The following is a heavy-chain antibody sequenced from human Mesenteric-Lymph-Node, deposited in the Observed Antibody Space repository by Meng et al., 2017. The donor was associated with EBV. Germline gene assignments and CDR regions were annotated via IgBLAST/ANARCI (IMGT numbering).Heavy chain of an antibody. Sequence: QLQLQESGSGLVKPSQTLSLTCAVSGGSISSGSYYWNWIRQPPGKGLEWIGYISYSGSTKYNPSLKSRVTILVDTSKNQFSLKLSSVTAADTAVYYCARDNGDYVSDPWGQGTLVTVSS. CDR3: ARDNGDYVSDP. CDR2: ISYSGST. CDR1: GGSISSGSYY. D-gene: IGHD4-17*01. J-gene: IGHJ5*02. V-gene: IGHV4-61*01.